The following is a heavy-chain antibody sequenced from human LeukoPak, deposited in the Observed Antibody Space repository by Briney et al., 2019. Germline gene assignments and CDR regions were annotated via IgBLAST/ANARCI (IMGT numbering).Heavy chain of an antibody. D-gene: IGHD1-26*01. CDR1: GGSISSYF. CDR2: IYYTGRT. Sequence: SETLSLTCTVSGGSISSYFWSWIRQPPGKGLEWIGYIYYTGRTSYNPSLKSRVTISVDTSKNQFSLNVSSVTAADTAVYYCAREYDGGSYFDYWGQGTLVTVSS. V-gene: IGHV4-59*01. J-gene: IGHJ4*02. CDR3: AREYDGGSYFDY.